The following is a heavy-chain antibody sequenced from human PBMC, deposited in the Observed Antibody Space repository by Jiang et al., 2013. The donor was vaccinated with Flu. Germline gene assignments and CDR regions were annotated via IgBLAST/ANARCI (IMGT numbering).Heavy chain of an antibody. J-gene: IGHJ4*02. Sequence: GAEVKKPGESLRISCKGSGYSFTSYWISWVRQMPGKGLEWMGRIDPSDSYTNYSPSFQGHVTISADKSIGTAYLQWSSLKASDTAMYYCARVLHYYDSSGYYYSDYWGQGTLVTVSS. V-gene: IGHV5-10-1*01. CDR2: IDPSDSYT. CDR1: GYSFTSYW. D-gene: IGHD3-22*01. CDR3: ARVLHYYDSSGYYYSDY.